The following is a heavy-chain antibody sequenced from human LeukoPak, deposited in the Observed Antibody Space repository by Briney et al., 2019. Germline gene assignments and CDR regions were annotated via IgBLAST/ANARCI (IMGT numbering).Heavy chain of an antibody. CDR2: IYGSGVSI. CDR1: GFTSKNYV. V-gene: IGHV3-23*01. D-gene: IGHD1-26*01. CDR3: AKDLGWELPAEAY. J-gene: IGHJ4*02. Sequence: GGSLRLSCVASGFTSKNYVMNWVRQAPGKGLEWLATIYGSGVSISYADSVKGRFTISRDNSNNTLYLQMNSLRAEDTAIYYCAKDLGWELPAEAYWGQGILVTVSS.